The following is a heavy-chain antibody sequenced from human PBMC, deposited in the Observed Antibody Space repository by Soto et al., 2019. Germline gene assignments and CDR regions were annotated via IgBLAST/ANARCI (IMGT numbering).Heavy chain of an antibody. V-gene: IGHV1-69*13. D-gene: IGHD6-6*01. CDR3: ASPPPSIAARSYYYGMDV. J-gene: IGHJ6*02. CDR2: IIPIFGTA. Sequence: SVKVSCKASGGTFSSYAISWVRQAPGQGLEWMGGIIPIFGTANYAQKFQGRVTITADESTSTAYMELSSLRSEDTAVYYCASPPPSIAARSYYYGMDVWGQGXTVTVSS. CDR1: GGTFSSYA.